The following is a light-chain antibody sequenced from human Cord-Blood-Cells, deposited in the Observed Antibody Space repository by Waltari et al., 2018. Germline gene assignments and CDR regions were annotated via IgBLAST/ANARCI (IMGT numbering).Light chain of an antibody. Sequence: EIVLTHSPGPLSLSPGERATLSLRASQSVRSSYLAWYQQKPGQAPRLLIYGASSRATGIPDRFSGSGSGTDFTLTISRLEPEDFAVYYCQQYGSSSWTFGQGTKVEIK. CDR2: GAS. J-gene: IGKJ1*01. CDR3: QQYGSSSWT. V-gene: IGKV3-20*01. CDR1: QSVRSSY.